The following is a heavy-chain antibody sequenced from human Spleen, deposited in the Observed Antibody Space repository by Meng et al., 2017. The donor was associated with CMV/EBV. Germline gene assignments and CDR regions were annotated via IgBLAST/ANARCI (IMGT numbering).Heavy chain of an antibody. D-gene: IGHD1-26*01. CDR1: GGSISSGTYY. V-gene: IGHV4-39*07. CDR2: INHSGST. J-gene: IGHJ5*02. Sequence: GSLRLSCTVSGGSISSGTYYWSWIRQPPGKGLEWIGEINHSGSTNYNPSLKSRVTISVDTSKNQFSLKLSSVTAADTAVYYCARQVGLYNWFDPWGQGTLVTVSS. CDR3: ARQVGLYNWFDP.